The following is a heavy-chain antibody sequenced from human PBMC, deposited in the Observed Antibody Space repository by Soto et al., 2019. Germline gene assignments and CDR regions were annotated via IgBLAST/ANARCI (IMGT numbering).Heavy chain of an antibody. CDR1: GFTFSSYA. CDR2: ISGSGGST. V-gene: IGHV3-23*01. D-gene: IGHD2-15*01. CDR3: AKDLWIAARYCSGGSCYDAFDI. Sequence: GGSLRLSCAASGFTFSSYAMSWVRQAPGKGLEWVSAISGSGGSTYYADSVKGRFTISRDNSKNTLYLQMNSLRAEDTAVYYCAKDLWIAARYCSGGSCYDAFDIWDQGTMVTVSS. J-gene: IGHJ3*02.